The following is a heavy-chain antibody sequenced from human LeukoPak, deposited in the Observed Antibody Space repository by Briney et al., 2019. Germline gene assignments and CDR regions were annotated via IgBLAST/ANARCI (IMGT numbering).Heavy chain of an antibody. V-gene: IGHV3-33*01. CDR2: IWYDGSNK. CDR3: ARDKYITIFGVALSDYFDY. CDR1: GFTFSSYG. Sequence: PGRSLRLSCAASGFTFSSYGMHWVRQAPGKGLEWVAVIWYDGSNKYYAGSVKGRFTISRDNSKNTLYLQMNSLRAEDTAVYYCARDKYITIFGVALSDYFDYWGQGTLVTVSS. J-gene: IGHJ4*02. D-gene: IGHD3-3*01.